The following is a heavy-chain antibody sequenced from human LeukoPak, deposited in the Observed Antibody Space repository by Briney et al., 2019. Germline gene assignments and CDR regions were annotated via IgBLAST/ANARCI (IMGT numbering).Heavy chain of an antibody. V-gene: IGHV1-8*01. J-gene: IGHJ4*02. CDR2: MNPNSDNT. Sequence: ASVKVSCKASGYSFTSYDINWVRQATGQGLEWMGWMNPNSDNTGYAQKFQGRVTMTRNTSITTAYMELSSLRSEDTAVYYCARGSPSGGVDYWGQGTLVTVSS. CDR3: ARGSPSGGVDY. CDR1: GYSFTSYD. D-gene: IGHD1-26*01.